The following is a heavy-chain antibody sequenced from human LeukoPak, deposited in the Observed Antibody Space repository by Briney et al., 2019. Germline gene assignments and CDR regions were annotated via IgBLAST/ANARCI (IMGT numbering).Heavy chain of an antibody. J-gene: IGHJ5*02. V-gene: IGHV3-23*01. Sequence: PGGSLRLSCTASGFTFSSYEMTWVRQAPGKGLEWVPAISGSGGSTYYADSVKGRFTISRDNSENTLYLQMNSLRAEDTAVYYCAKKSASGIAAGGWFDPWGQGALGSVSS. D-gene: IGHD6-13*01. CDR1: GFTFSSYE. CDR3: AKKSASGIAAGGWFDP. CDR2: ISGSGGST.